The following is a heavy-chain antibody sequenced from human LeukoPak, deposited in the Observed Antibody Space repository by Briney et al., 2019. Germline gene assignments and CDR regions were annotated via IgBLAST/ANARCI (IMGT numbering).Heavy chain of an antibody. Sequence: PGGSLRLSCGASEFSLGSYSMDWVRQPPGKGLEWIGEINHSGSTNYNPSLKSRVTISVDTSNNQFSLKLSSVTAADTAVYYCARVGIYDFWSGYYYYYYYMDVWGKGTTVTVSS. CDR2: INHSGST. CDR1: EFSLGSYS. V-gene: IGHV4-34*01. CDR3: ARVGIYDFWSGYYYYYYYMDV. J-gene: IGHJ6*03. D-gene: IGHD3-3*01.